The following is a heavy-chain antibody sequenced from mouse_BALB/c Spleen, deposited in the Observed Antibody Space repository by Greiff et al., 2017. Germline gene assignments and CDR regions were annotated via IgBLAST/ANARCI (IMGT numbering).Heavy chain of an antibody. V-gene: IGHV2-9*02. CDR1: GFSLTSYG. CDR2: IWAGGST. J-gene: IGHJ2*01. D-gene: IGHD2-1*01. CDR3: ARAYGNYLYYFDY. Sequence: VQLQQSGPGLVAPSQSLSITCTVSGFSLTSYGVHWVRQPPGKGLEWLGVIWAGGSTNYNSALMSRLSISKDNSKSQVFLKMNSLQTDDTAMYYCARAYGNYLYYFDYWGQGTTLTVSS.